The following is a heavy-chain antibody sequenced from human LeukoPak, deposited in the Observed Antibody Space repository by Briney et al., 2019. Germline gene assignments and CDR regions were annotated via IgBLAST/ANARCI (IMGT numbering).Heavy chain of an antibody. CDR1: GFTFSSYE. J-gene: IGHJ3*02. V-gene: IGHV3-48*03. Sequence: PGGSLRLSCAASGFTFSSYELYWVRQAPGKGLEWISYISSRSITIKYADSVRGRSTISRDDARESLYLQMNTLRAEDTAIYYCGASRQYVGAFDIWGQGTLVTVSS. CDR3: GASRQYVGAFDI. CDR2: ISSRSITI. D-gene: IGHD3-16*01.